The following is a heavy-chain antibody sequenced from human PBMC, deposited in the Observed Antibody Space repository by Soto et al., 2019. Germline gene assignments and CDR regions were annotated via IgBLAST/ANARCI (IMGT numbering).Heavy chain of an antibody. J-gene: IGHJ6*02. CDR2: INPVGGST. CDR1: GYTFTSSY. Sequence: ASVKVSCKASGYTFTSSYMHCVRQAPGQGLECMGIINPVGGSTSYAQTFHGRVTMTRDTSTSTVYMELSSLRSEDTAVYYCARDLAPSGERLALLLRYYYGMDVWGHGTPVTVS. CDR3: ARDLAPSGERLALLLRYYYGMDV. D-gene: IGHD6-25*01. V-gene: IGHV1-46*01.